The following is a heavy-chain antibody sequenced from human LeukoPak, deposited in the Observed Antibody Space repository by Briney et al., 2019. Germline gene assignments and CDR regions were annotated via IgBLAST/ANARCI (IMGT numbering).Heavy chain of an antibody. CDR1: GGSISSYY. J-gene: IGHJ3*02. V-gene: IGHV4-59*12. CDR2: IYYSGST. Sequence: SETLSLTCTVSGGSISSYYWSWIRQPPGKGLEWIGNIYYSGSTNYNPSLKSRLTMSVDRSKNQFSLKMTSVTAADTAMYYCARDTALWTFDIWGQGTMVTVSS. CDR3: ARDTALWTFDI. D-gene: IGHD2-21*02.